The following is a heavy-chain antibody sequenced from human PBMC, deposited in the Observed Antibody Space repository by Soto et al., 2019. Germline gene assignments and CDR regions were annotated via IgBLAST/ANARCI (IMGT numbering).Heavy chain of an antibody. D-gene: IGHD5-12*01. J-gene: IGHJ4*02. Sequence: PGGSLRLSCAASGFSVSTNYMTWVRQSPGKGLEWVSVIYGGGITYYADSVKGRFTISRDNSLNTLFLQMNSLRAEDTAVYYCAISQGMATTGTVDYWGQGTLVTVSS. CDR2: IYGGGIT. CDR3: AISQGMATTGTVDY. CDR1: GFSVSTNY. V-gene: IGHV3-53*01.